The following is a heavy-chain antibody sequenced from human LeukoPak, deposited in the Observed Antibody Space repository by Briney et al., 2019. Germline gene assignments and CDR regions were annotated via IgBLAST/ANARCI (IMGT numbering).Heavy chain of an antibody. CDR3: ASARYYDFWSGYLIDY. D-gene: IGHD3-3*01. CDR1: GGSISSSSYY. Sequence: NTSETLSLTCTVSGGSISSSSYYWGWIRQPLGKGLEWIGSIYYSGSTYYNPSLKSRVTISVDTSKNQFSLKLSSVTAADTAVYYCASARYYDFWSGYLIDYWGQGTLVTVSS. V-gene: IGHV4-39*01. J-gene: IGHJ4*02. CDR2: IYYSGST.